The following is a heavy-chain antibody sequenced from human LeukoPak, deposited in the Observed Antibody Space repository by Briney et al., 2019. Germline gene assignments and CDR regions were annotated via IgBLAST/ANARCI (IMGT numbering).Heavy chain of an antibody. D-gene: IGHD6-13*01. Sequence: PGGSLRLSCAASGFTFSSYGMHWVRQAPGKGLEWVAVIWYDGSNKYYADSVKGRFTISRDNSKNTLYLQMNSLRAEDTAVYYCAKDSGYCSPGAFDIWGQGTMVTVSS. CDR1: GFTFSSYG. CDR2: IWYDGSNK. J-gene: IGHJ3*02. V-gene: IGHV3-33*06. CDR3: AKDSGYCSPGAFDI.